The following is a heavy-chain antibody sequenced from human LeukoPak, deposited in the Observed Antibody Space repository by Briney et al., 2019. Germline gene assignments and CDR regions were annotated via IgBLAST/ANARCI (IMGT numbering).Heavy chain of an antibody. Sequence: PGGSLRLSCAASGFTFSSYAVSWVRQAPGKGLEWVSAISGSGGSTYYADSVKGRFTISRDNSKNTLYLQMNSLRAEDTAVYYCAKDLRVGATSALLFDYWGQGTLVTVSS. V-gene: IGHV3-23*01. CDR2: ISGSGGST. D-gene: IGHD1-26*01. J-gene: IGHJ4*02. CDR1: GFTFSSYA. CDR3: AKDLRVGATSALLFDY.